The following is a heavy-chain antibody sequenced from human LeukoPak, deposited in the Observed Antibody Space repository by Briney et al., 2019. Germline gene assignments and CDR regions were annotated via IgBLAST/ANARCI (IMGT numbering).Heavy chain of an antibody. J-gene: IGHJ4*02. V-gene: IGHV3-48*04. CDR1: GFTFSSYS. Sequence: GGSLRLSCAASGFTFSSYSMNWVRQAPGKGLEWVSYISSSSSTIYYADSVKGRFTISRDNAKNSLYLQMNSLRAEDTAVYYCARDGVVVPAVLFDYWGQGTLVTVSS. CDR3: ARDGVVVPAVLFDY. D-gene: IGHD2-2*01. CDR2: ISSSSSTI.